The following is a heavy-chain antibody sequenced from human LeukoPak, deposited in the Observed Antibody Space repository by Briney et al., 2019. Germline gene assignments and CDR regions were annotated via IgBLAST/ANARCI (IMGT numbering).Heavy chain of an antibody. CDR2: IYTSGST. V-gene: IGHV4-61*02. Sequence: KASETLSLTCTVSGGSISSGSYYWSWIRQPAGKGLEWIGRIYTSGSTNYNPSLKSRVTISVDTSKNQFSLKLTSVTAADTAVYYCARAGTYSGSYRFDSWGQGTLVTVSS. CDR1: GGSISSGSYY. J-gene: IGHJ4*02. CDR3: ARAGTYSGSYRFDS. D-gene: IGHD1-26*01.